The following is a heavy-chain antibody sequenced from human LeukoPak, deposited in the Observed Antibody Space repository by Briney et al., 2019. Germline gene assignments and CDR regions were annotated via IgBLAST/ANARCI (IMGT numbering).Heavy chain of an antibody. D-gene: IGHD3-22*01. J-gene: IGHJ3*02. Sequence: QPGRSLRLSCAASGFTFSSYGMHWVRQAPGKGLEWVAVIWYDGSNKYYADSVKGRFTISRDNSKNTLYLQMNSLRAEDTAVYYCARRDSGYYDKAHAFDIWGQGTMVTVSS. CDR3: ARRDSGYYDKAHAFDI. CDR1: GFTFSSYG. V-gene: IGHV3-33*01. CDR2: IWYDGSNK.